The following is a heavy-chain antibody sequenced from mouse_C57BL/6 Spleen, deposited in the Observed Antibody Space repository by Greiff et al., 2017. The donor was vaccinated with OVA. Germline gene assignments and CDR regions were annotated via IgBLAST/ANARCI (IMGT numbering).Heavy chain of an antibody. CDR3: ARGEFITTVVGGAMDY. J-gene: IGHJ4*01. CDR2: IYPRSGNT. D-gene: IGHD1-1*01. V-gene: IGHV1-81*01. Sequence: QVQLKESGAELARPGASVKLSCKASGYTFTSYGISWVKQRTGQGLEWIGEIYPRSGNTYYNEKFKGKATLTADKSSSTAYMELRSLTSEDSAVYFCARGEFITTVVGGAMDYWGQGTSVTVSS. CDR1: GYTFTSYG.